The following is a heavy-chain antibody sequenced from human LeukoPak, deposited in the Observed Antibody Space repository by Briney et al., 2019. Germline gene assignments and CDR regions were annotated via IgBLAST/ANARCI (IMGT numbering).Heavy chain of an antibody. CDR1: GFTFSIYS. V-gene: IGHV3-64*01. J-gene: IGHJ4*02. CDR3: AREFHGYSYVSFDY. Sequence: GGSLRLSCGASGFTFSIYSMHWVRQAPGKGLEYVSAIRGNGGDTYYANFVKGRFTVSRENSKNTLYLRIASLRAEDMAVYYCAREFHGYSYVSFDYWGQGTLVTVSA. D-gene: IGHD5-18*01. CDR2: IRGNGGDT.